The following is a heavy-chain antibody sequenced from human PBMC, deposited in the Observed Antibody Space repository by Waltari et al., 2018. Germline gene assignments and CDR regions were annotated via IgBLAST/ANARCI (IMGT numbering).Heavy chain of an antibody. Sequence: EVQLVESGGGLVQPGGSLRLSCAASGFTFSSYRMHWVRQAPGKGLEWVSYISSSSSTIYYADSVKGRFTISRDNAKNSLYLQMNSLRAEDTAVYYCAREIGIGAFDIWGQGTMVTVSS. CDR2: ISSSSSTI. V-gene: IGHV3-48*04. J-gene: IGHJ3*02. CDR1: GFTFSSYR. CDR3: AREIGIGAFDI. D-gene: IGHD1-26*01.